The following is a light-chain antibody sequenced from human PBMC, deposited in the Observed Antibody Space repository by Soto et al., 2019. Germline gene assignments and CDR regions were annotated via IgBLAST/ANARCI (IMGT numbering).Light chain of an antibody. CDR1: YSDIGGYKH. CDR3: SSYTSSTSLLI. Sequence: QSVLTQPASVSASPGQSITISCIGTYSDIGGYKHVSWYQQHPGKAPKLIIYDASNRPSGISNRFSASKSGNTASLTISGLQADDEADYYGSSYTSSTSLLIFGAGTKVTVL. J-gene: IGLJ1*01. V-gene: IGLV2-14*03. CDR2: DAS.